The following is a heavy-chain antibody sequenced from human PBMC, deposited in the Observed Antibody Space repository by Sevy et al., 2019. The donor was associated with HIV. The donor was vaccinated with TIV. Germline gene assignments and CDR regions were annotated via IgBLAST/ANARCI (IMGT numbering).Heavy chain of an antibody. D-gene: IGHD6-19*01. Sequence: SETLSLTCTVSGGSVRSSSYYWGWIRQPPGEGLEWIASIYYIGRTNYNPSLESRVTISVDTSKNQFSLKLISVTAADTTVYYCARMDIAVAGSYPFDYWGQGTLVTVSS. V-gene: IGHV4-39*01. CDR3: ARMDIAVAGSYPFDY. CDR1: GGSVRSSSYY. J-gene: IGHJ4*02. CDR2: IYYIGRT.